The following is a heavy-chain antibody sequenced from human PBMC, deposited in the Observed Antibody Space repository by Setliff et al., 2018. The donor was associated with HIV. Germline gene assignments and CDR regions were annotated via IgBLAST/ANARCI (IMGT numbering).Heavy chain of an antibody. J-gene: IGHJ4*02. Sequence: PSETLSLTCSVSGVSITTYHWHWVRQSPGKELEWLGWIYYTGHTDYNASLKSRLTISIDTSRNQFSLRLTSVTAADTAIYYCAQTGGHITELSHWGQGALVTVSS. CDR3: AQTGGHITELSH. CDR2: IYYTGHT. D-gene: IGHD7-27*01. V-gene: IGHV4-59*01. CDR1: GVSITTYH.